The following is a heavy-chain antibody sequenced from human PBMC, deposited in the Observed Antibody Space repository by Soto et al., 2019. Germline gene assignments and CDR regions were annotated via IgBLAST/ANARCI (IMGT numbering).Heavy chain of an antibody. CDR1: GGTFSSYT. CDR3: ARGRSGYMVRGVISYFDY. Sequence: QVQLVQSGAEVKKPGSSVKVSCKASGGTFSSYTISWVRQAPGQGLEWMGRIIPILGIANYAQKFQGRVTITAAKSTSTAYMELSSLRSEDTAVYYCARGRSGYMVRGVISYFDYWGQGTLVTVSS. D-gene: IGHD3-10*01. CDR2: IIPILGIA. V-gene: IGHV1-69*02. J-gene: IGHJ4*02.